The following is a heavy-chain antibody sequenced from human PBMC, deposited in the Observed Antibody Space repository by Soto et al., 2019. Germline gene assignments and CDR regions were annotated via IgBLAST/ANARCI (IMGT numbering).Heavy chain of an antibody. CDR2: IYYSGST. J-gene: IGHJ5*02. V-gene: IGHV4-39*01. Sequence: SETLSLTCTVSGGSTSSSSYYWGWFRQPPGKGLEWIGSIYYSGSTYYSPSLMSRVTISVDTSKNQFSLKLSSVTAADTAVYYCARPDMTPTWFDPWGQGTLVTV. CDR3: ARPDMTPTWFDP. CDR1: GGSTSSSSYY.